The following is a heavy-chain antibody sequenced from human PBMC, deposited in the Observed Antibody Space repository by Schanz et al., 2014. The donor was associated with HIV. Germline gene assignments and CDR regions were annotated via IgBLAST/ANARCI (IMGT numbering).Heavy chain of an antibody. J-gene: IGHJ6*02. CDR2: ISGSGRST. CDR3: ARVEGPPTFYYYYYGSDV. D-gene: IGHD4-4*01. V-gene: IGHV3-23*01. Sequence: EVQLLESGGDLVQPGGSLRLSCAASGFTFSSHAMTWVRQAPGKGLEWVSVISGSGRSTYYADSVKGRFTISRDNSKNTLFLQMNSLRAEDTAVYYCARVEGPPTFYYYYYGSDVWGQGTAVTVSS. CDR1: GFTFSSHA.